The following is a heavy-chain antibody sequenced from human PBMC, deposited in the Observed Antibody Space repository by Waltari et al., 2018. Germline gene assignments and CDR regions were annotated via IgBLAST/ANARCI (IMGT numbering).Heavy chain of an antibody. CDR1: GGSTSAYY. D-gene: IGHD3-10*01. V-gene: IGHV4-4*07. Sequence: QVQLQESGPGLVKPSETLSLTCTVSGGSTSAYYWSWVRQPAVKGPEWIGGIDGSGTTNYNPCLVSRVTMSVDTSKNQFSLTLNSVTAADTAVYYWARDTGPAGRGIYWDTFDIWGQGTTVTVSS. CDR2: IDGSGTT. CDR3: ARDTGPAGRGIYWDTFDI. J-gene: IGHJ3*02.